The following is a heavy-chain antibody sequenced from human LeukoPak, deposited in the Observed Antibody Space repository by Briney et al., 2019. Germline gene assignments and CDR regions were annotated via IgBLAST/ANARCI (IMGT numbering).Heavy chain of an antibody. Sequence: GGSLRLSCAASGFTFSSYAMSWVRQAPGKGLEWVSAISGSGGSTYYADSVKGRFTISRDNSKNTLYLQMNSLRAEDTAVYYRAKDQLIETYYDFWSGYHKGDYYFDYWGQGTLVTVSS. CDR1: GFTFSSYA. CDR2: ISGSGGST. V-gene: IGHV3-23*01. CDR3: AKDQLIETYYDFWSGYHKGDYYFDY. D-gene: IGHD3-3*01. J-gene: IGHJ4*02.